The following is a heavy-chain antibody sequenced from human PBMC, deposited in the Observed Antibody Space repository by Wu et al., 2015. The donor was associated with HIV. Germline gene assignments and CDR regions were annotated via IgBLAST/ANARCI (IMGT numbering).Heavy chain of an antibody. D-gene: IGHD3-22*01. CDR2: IIPMFDLT. CDR1: GYTFTDHY. V-gene: IGHV1-69*18. J-gene: IGHJ2*01. CDR3: ATVYDTRGSSPGEWYLDL. Sequence: QLVQSGAEVTKPGASVSVSCQTSGYTFTDHYIHWVRQAPGQGLEWMGRIIPMFDLTFYAPKFRGRVTITADESTGTAYMEVNSLRSEDTAIYYCATVYDTRGSSPGEWYLDLWGRGTLVTVSS.